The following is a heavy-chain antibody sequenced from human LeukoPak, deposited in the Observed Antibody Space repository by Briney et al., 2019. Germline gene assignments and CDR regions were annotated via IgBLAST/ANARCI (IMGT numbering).Heavy chain of an antibody. CDR1: GGSVSSGSYY. CDR3: ARDRCSSTSYYEGFDP. V-gene: IGHV4-61*01. J-gene: IGHJ5*02. CDR2: IYYSGST. Sequence: SETLSLTCTVSGGSVSSGSYYWSWIRQPPGKGLEWIGYIYYSGSTNYNPSLKSRVTISVDTSKNQFSLKLSSVTAADTAVYYCARDRCSSTSYYEGFDPWGQGTLVTVSS. D-gene: IGHD2-2*01.